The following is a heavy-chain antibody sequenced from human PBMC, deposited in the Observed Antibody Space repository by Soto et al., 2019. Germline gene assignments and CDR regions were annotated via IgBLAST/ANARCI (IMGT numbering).Heavy chain of an antibody. CDR1: GFTFSSYS. Sequence: VGSLRLSCAASGFTFSSYSMNWVRQAPGKGLEWVSSISSSSSYIYYADSVKGRFTISRDNAKNSLYLQMNSLRAEDTAVYYCARDGTATSSFDYWGQGTLVTVSS. CDR2: ISSSSSYI. V-gene: IGHV3-21*01. CDR3: ARDGTATSSFDY. D-gene: IGHD1-1*01. J-gene: IGHJ4*02.